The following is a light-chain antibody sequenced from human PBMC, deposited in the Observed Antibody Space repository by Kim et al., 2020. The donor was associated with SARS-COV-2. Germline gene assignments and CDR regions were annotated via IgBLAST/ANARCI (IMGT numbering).Light chain of an antibody. CDR1: QSLVYRNGIAY. V-gene: IGKV2-30*01. J-gene: IGKJ5*01. CDR2: TVS. Sequence: ASISLRSSQSLVYRNGIAYLSLFEQRPGQSPRRLIYTVSKRDSGVPDRFSVSGSGTDFTLKISRVEAEDVGVYYCLQGTHWPPITFGQGTRLEIK. CDR3: LQGTHWPPIT.